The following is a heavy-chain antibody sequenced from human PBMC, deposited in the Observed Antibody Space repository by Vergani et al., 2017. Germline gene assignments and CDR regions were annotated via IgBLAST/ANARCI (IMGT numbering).Heavy chain of an antibody. V-gene: IGHV4-59*01. CDR3: ARDQAGTGWFDP. CDR1: GGSISSYY. D-gene: IGHD6-13*01. J-gene: IGHJ5*02. CDR2: FYYSGST. Sequence: QVQLQESGPGLVKPSETLSLTCTVSGGSISSYYWSWIRQPPGKGLEWIGYFYYSGSTNYNPSLKSRVTISVDTSKNQFSLKLSSVTAADTAVYYCARDQAGTGWFDPWGQGTLVTGSS.